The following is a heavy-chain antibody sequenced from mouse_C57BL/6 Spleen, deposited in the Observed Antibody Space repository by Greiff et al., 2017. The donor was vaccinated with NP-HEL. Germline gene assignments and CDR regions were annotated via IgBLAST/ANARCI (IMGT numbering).Heavy chain of an antibody. CDR1: GYTFTDYY. Sequence: VQLQQSGPVLVKPGASVKMSCKASGYTFTDYYMNWVKQSHGKSLEWIGVINPYNGGTSYNQKFKGKATLTVDKSSSTAYMELNSLTSEDSAVYYCARRGGTYFDYWGQGTTLTVSS. CDR2: INPYNGGT. CDR3: ARRGGTYFDY. V-gene: IGHV1-19*01. J-gene: IGHJ2*01.